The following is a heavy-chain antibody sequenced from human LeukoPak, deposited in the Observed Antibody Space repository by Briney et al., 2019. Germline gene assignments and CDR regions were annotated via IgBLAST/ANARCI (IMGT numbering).Heavy chain of an antibody. Sequence: GGSLRLSCAASGFTFSNYWMTWVRQAPGKGLEWVADIKRDGSEKYYVDSVKGRFSISRDNAKNSLYLQMNSLRAEDTAVYYCARDRDNVAGTRGYFDYWGQGTLVTVSS. V-gene: IGHV3-7*01. J-gene: IGHJ4*02. CDR1: GFTFSNYW. CDR2: IKRDGSEK. CDR3: ARDRDNVAGTRGYFDY. D-gene: IGHD6-19*01.